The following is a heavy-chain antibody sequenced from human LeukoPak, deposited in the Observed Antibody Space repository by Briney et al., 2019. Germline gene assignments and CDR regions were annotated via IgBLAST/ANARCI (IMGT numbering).Heavy chain of an antibody. D-gene: IGHD2-2*01. J-gene: IGHJ5*02. Sequence: GGSLRLSCAASGFTFSSYAMHWVRQAPGKGLEWVAFIRYDGSNKYYADSVKGRFTISRDNSKNTLYLQMNSLRAEDTAVYYCAKEKVPAARRGWFDPWGQGTLVTVSS. CDR1: GFTFSSYA. CDR2: IRYDGSNK. CDR3: AKEKVPAARRGWFDP. V-gene: IGHV3-30*02.